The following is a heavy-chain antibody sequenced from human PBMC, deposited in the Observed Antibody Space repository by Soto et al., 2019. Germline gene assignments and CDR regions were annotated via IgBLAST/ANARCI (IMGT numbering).Heavy chain of an antibody. CDR2: INHSGST. J-gene: IGHJ4*02. V-gene: IGHV4-34*01. CDR3: ARGRYSYGTHFDY. D-gene: IGHD5-18*01. CDR1: GGSFSGYY. Sequence: QVQLQQWGAGLLKPSETLSLTCAVYGGSFSGYYWSWIRQPPGKGLEWIGEINHSGSTNYNPSLKSRVTISVDTSKNQFSLKLSSVTAADTAVYYCARGRYSYGTHFDYWGQGTLVTVSS.